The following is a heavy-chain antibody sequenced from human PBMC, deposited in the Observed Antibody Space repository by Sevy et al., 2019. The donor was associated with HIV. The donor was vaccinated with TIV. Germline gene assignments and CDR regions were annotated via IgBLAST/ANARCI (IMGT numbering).Heavy chain of an antibody. J-gene: IGHJ4*02. D-gene: IGHD1-20*01. CDR2: IYYSGST. V-gene: IGHV4-59*01. Sequence: SETLSLTCTVSGGSMNIYYWSWIRQPPGKGLEWIGYIYYSGSTNYNPSLKSRVTISVDTSKNQFSLKLRSVTAADTAVYYCARVGFNWNDVDYGGQGTLVTVSS. CDR3: ARVGFNWNDVDY. CDR1: GGSMNIYY.